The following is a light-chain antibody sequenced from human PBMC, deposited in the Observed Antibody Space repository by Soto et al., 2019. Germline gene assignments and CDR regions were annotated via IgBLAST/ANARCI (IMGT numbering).Light chain of an antibody. CDR1: KLGDKY. J-gene: IGLJ2*01. CDR2: QDS. V-gene: IGLV3-1*01. CDR3: QAWDSSTHVV. Sequence: SYELTLPPSVSVSPGQTASITCSGDKLGDKYACWYQQKPGQSPVLVIYQDSKRPLGIPERFSRSNSGNTATLTISLIQAMDEANYYCQAWDSSTHVVFGRGTKLTVL.